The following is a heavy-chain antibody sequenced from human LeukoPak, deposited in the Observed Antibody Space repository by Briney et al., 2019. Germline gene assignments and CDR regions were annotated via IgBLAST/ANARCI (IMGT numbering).Heavy chain of an antibody. CDR3: ARVDPYGSGSHLDY. Sequence: ASVRVSCKASGYTFTSYGISWVRQAPGQGLEWMGWISAYNGNTNYAQKLQGRVTMTTDTSTSTAYMELRSLRSDDTAVYYSARVDPYGSGSHLDYWGQGTLVTVSS. V-gene: IGHV1-18*01. CDR2: ISAYNGNT. J-gene: IGHJ4*02. D-gene: IGHD3-10*01. CDR1: GYTFTSYG.